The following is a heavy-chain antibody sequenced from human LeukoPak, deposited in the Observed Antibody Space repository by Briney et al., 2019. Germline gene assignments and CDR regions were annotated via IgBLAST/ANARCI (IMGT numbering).Heavy chain of an antibody. J-gene: IGHJ4*02. CDR2: INTDGRST. V-gene: IGHV3-74*01. CDR3: ARGRELVDY. D-gene: IGHD1-26*01. Sequence: PGGSLRLSCAACGFTFRRYWMHWVRHAPGKGLVWVSRINTDGRSTSYADSVKGRFTISRDNAKNTLFLQMNSLRAEDTAVYYCARGRELVDYWGQGALVTVSS. CDR1: GFTFRRYW.